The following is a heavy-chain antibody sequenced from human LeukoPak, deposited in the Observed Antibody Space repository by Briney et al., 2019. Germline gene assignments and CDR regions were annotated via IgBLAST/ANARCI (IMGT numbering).Heavy chain of an antibody. CDR3: ARLSSVSILTGRYYFDY. CDR1: GGSFSGYY. V-gene: IGHV4-34*01. J-gene: IGHJ4*02. Sequence: SETLSLTCAVYGGSFSGYYWSWIRQPPGKGLEWIGEINHSGSTNYNPSLKSRVTISVDTSKNQFSLKLSSVTAADTAVYYCARLSSVSILTGRYYFDYWGQGTLVTVSS. D-gene: IGHD3-9*01. CDR2: INHSGST.